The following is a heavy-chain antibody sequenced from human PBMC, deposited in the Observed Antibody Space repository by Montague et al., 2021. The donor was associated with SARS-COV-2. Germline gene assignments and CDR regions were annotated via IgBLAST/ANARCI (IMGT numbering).Heavy chain of an antibody. CDR3: ARATSVRGAVSWFDP. Sequence: SETLSLTCTVSGGSISSHFWSFIRQPPGKGLEWIGYINSNGGTNDNPSLMGRLTMSVDTSKNQFSLQLRSMTPADTAVYFCARATSVRGAVSWFDPWGQGILVTVSS. D-gene: IGHD3-10*01. J-gene: IGHJ5*02. V-gene: IGHV4-59*11. CDR2: INSNGGT. CDR1: GGSISSHF.